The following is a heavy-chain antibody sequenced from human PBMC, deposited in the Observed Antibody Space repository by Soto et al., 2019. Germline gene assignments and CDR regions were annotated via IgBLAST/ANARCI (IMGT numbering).Heavy chain of an antibody. Sequence: QVQLVQSGAEVKKPGASVKVSCKASGYTFTSYAMHWVRQAPGQRLEWMGWINAGNGNTKYSQKFQGRVTITRDTSASTAYMELSSLRSEDTAVYYCAGSILWFGVAEYFQHWGQCTLVTVSS. D-gene: IGHD3-10*01. J-gene: IGHJ1*01. CDR2: INAGNGNT. V-gene: IGHV1-3*01. CDR1: GYTFTSYA. CDR3: AGSILWFGVAEYFQH.